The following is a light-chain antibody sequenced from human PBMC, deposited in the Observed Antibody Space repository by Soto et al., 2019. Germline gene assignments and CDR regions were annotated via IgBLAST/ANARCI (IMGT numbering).Light chain of an antibody. CDR1: SSDVGGYNY. Sequence: QSAPTQPPSASGSPGQSATISCTGTSSDVGGYNYVSWYQQYPGKAPKLLIYEVSKRPSGVPDRVSGSKSGNTAALTVSGLQAEDEADYYCSSYAGLSTLVFGGGTKLTVL. CDR3: SSYAGLSTLV. J-gene: IGLJ2*01. V-gene: IGLV2-8*01. CDR2: EVS.